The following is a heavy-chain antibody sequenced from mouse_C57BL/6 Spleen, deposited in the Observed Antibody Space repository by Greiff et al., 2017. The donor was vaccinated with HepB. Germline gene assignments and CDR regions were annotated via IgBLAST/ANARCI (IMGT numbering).Heavy chain of an antibody. CDR3: ARDGPTVGYFDV. J-gene: IGHJ1*03. CDR2: INYDGSST. D-gene: IGHD1-1*01. V-gene: IGHV5-16*01. CDR1: GFTFSDYY. Sequence: EVHLVESEGGLVQPGSSMKLSCTASGFTFSDYYMAWVRQVPEKGLEWVANINYDGSSTYYLDSLKSRFIISRDNAKNILYLQMSSLKSEDTATYYCARDGPTVGYFDVWGTGTTVTVSS.